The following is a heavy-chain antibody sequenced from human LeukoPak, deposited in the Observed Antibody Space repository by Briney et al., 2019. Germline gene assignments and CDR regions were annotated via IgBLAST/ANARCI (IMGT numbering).Heavy chain of an antibody. V-gene: IGHV1-18*01. Sequence: ASVKVSCNASGYTFTSYGIRWVRQAPGQGLEWMGRINAYNGNTNYAQKLQGRVTMTTDTSTSTAYMELSRLRSDDTAVYYCARAVDSCGYYWLFDAFDIWGQGTLVSVSS. J-gene: IGHJ3*02. CDR1: GYTFTSYG. CDR2: INAYNGNT. D-gene: IGHD3-22*01. CDR3: ARAVDSCGYYWLFDAFDI.